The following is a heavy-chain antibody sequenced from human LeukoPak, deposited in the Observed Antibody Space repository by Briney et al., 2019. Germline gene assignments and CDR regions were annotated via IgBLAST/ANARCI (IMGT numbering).Heavy chain of an antibody. CDR2: INAGNGNT. CDR1: GYTFTSYA. V-gene: IGHV1-3*01. CDR3: ARGPYYHNWFDP. Sequence: GASVKVSCKASGYTFTSYAMHWVRQAPGQRLEWVGWINAGNGNTKYSQKFQGRVTITRDTSASTAYMELSSLRSEDTAVYYCARGPYYHNWFDPWGQGTLVTVSS. D-gene: IGHD3-10*01. J-gene: IGHJ5*02.